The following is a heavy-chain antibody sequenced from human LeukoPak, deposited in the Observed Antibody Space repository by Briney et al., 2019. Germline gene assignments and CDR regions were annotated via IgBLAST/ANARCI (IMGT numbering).Heavy chain of an antibody. CDR1: GFTFDDYA. Sequence: GGSLRLSCAASGFTFDDYAVYWVRQVPGKGLEWVSGITWNSGSRGYADSVKGRFTISRDNAKNSLYLQMNSLSPEDTALYYCAKEAGRDDFWDYFDCWGQGTLVTVSS. J-gene: IGHJ4*02. CDR3: AKEAGRDDFWDYFDC. D-gene: IGHD5-24*01. CDR2: ITWNSGSR. V-gene: IGHV3-9*01.